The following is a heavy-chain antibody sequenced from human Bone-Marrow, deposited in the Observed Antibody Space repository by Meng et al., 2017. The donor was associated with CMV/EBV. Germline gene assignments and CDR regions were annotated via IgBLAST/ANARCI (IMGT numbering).Heavy chain of an antibody. CDR1: GYTFTSYY. Sequence: ASVKVSCKASGYTFTSYYMHWVRQAPGQGLEWMGIINPSGGSTSYAQKFQGRVTMTRDKSTSTVYMELSSLRSEDTAVYYCARQRINTDFWREWFDPWGQGTLVTVSS. CDR2: INPSGGST. J-gene: IGHJ5*02. D-gene: IGHD3-3*01. CDR3: ARQRINTDFWREWFDP. V-gene: IGHV1-46*01.